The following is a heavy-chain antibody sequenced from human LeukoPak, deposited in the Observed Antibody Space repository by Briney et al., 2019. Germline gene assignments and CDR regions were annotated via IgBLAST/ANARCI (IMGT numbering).Heavy chain of an antibody. CDR1: GFTFNSHA. D-gene: IGHD6-19*01. J-gene: IGHJ4*02. CDR3: AREAAMAVAGITFYPLGY. CDR2: ISYDGSNK. Sequence: GRSLRLSCAASGFTFNSHALHWVRQAPGKGLEWVAFISYDGSNKYYADSVKGRFTISRDDSKNTLYLQMNSLRPEDTAVYYCAREAAMAVAGITFYPLGYWGQGALVTVSS. V-gene: IGHV3-30*04.